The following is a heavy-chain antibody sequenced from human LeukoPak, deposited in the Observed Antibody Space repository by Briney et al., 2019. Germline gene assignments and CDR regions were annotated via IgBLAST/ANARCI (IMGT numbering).Heavy chain of an antibody. CDR1: GYTFTGYY. CDR2: IIPILGIA. D-gene: IGHD4-23*01. J-gene: IGHJ6*02. CDR3: ARELGNLYYYYGMDV. Sequence: ASVKVSCKASGYTFTGYYMHWVRQAPGQGLEWMGRIIPILGIANYAQKFQGRVTITADKSTSTAYMELSSLRSEDTAVYYCARELGNLYYYYGMDVWGQGTTVTVSS. V-gene: IGHV1-69*04.